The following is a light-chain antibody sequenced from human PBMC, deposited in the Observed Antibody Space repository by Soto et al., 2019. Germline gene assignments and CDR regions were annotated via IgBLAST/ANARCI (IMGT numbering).Light chain of an antibody. CDR1: QSVNSNY. V-gene: IGKV3-20*01. J-gene: IGKJ1*01. CDR3: QQYDSTPPT. CDR2: GAS. Sequence: EIVLTQSPGTLSLSPGERATLSCRASQSVNSNYLAWYQRKPGQAPRLLIYGASNRATDIPYRFSASGSGTDFTLTITRLEAEDFEVYYCQQYDSTPPTFGQGTKVEVK.